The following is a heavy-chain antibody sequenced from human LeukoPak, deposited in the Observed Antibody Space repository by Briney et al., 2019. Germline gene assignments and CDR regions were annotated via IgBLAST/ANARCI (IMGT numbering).Heavy chain of an antibody. V-gene: IGHV3-23*01. J-gene: IGHJ4*02. CDR3: AKDRRACSSSSCYYRFDY. Sequence: GGSLRLSCAASEFTFSSYAMSWVRQAPGKGLEWVSAISDSGGSTYYADSVEGRFTVSRDNSKNTIYLQMNSLRAEDTAVYYCAKDRRACSSSSCYYRFDYWGQGTLVTVSS. CDR1: EFTFSSYA. D-gene: IGHD2-2*01. CDR2: ISDSGGST.